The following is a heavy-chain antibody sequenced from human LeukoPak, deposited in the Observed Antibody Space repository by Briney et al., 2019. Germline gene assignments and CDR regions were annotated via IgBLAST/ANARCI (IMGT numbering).Heavy chain of an antibody. V-gene: IGHV4-59*01. J-gene: IGHJ4*02. CDR1: GGSINNYY. CDR3: ARVSEAGTGPDY. Sequence: SETLSLTCTVSGGSINNYYWSWIRQPPGKGLEWIGYIYYRGSTNYNPSLKSRVTFSVDTSKNQFSLKLNSVTAADTAIYYCARVSEAGTGPDYWGQGTLVTVSS. CDR2: IYYRGST. D-gene: IGHD6-13*01.